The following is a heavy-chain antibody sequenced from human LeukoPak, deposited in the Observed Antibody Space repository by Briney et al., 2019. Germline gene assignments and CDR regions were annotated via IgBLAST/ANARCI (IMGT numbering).Heavy chain of an antibody. CDR1: GGSISNYY. CDR3: ARLGNAAVANPPH. D-gene: IGHD6-19*01. V-gene: IGHV4-59*08. Sequence: SETLSLTCTVSGGSISNYYWSWIRQPPGKGLEWIGYIYYSGSTNYNPSLKSRVTISIDTSKNQFSLKLSSVTAADTAVYYCARLGNAAVANPPHWGQGTLVTVSS. J-gene: IGHJ1*01. CDR2: IYYSGST.